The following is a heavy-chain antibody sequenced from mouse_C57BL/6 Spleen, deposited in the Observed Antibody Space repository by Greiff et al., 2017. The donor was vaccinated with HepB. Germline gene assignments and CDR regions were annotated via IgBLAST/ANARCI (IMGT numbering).Heavy chain of an antibody. CDR1: GFSLTSYG. CDR2: IWSGGST. CDR3: AGGYSWYFDV. Sequence: QVQLQQSGPGLVQPSQSLSITCTVSGFSLTSYGVHWVRQSPGKGLEWLGVIWSGGSTDYNAAFISRLSISKDNSKSQVFFKMNSLQADDTVIYYCAGGYSWYFDVWGTGTTVTVSS. V-gene: IGHV2-2*01. J-gene: IGHJ1*03. D-gene: IGHD2-3*01.